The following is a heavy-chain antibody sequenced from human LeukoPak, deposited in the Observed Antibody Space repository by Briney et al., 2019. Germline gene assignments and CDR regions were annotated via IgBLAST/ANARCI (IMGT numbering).Heavy chain of an antibody. CDR3: ARGNGYSTSGYVDY. Sequence: PGRSLRLSCAASGFTFDDYSMHWVRQAPGKGLEWVSGISWNSGSIVYADSVKGRFTISRDRTKNSLYLQMSSLRAEDMALYYCARGNGYSTSGYVDYWGQGTLVTVSS. V-gene: IGHV3-9*03. CDR1: GFTFDDYS. CDR2: ISWNSGSI. D-gene: IGHD6-13*01. J-gene: IGHJ4*02.